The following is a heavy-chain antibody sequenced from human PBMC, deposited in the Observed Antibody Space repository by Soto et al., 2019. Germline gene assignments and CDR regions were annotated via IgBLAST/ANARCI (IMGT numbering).Heavy chain of an antibody. CDR3: AREDSIILPAVSDF. V-gene: IGHV3-21*01. D-gene: IGHD2-2*01. J-gene: IGHJ4*02. CDR1: GFAFNNYG. CDR2: ITKSDYT. Sequence: PGGSLRLSCTVSGFAFNNYGINWVRQAPGKGLEWVSSITKSDYTYYSDSVTGRFTISRDNSKNSVSLQMNPLRVEDTAAYYCAREDSIILPAVSDFWGQGTLVTVSS.